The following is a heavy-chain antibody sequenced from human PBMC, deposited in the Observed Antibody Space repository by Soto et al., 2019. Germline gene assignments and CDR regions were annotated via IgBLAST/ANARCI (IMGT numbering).Heavy chain of an antibody. CDR1: GGTFSSYA. Sequence: ASVKVSCKASGGTFSSYAISWVRQAPGQGLEWMGGIIPIFGTANYAQKFQGRVTITADESTSTAYMELSSLRSEDTAVYYCASGSGVTMVRGAYGFFDYWGQGTLVTVSS. D-gene: IGHD3-10*01. V-gene: IGHV1-69*13. J-gene: IGHJ4*02. CDR2: IIPIFGTA. CDR3: ASGSGVTMVRGAYGFFDY.